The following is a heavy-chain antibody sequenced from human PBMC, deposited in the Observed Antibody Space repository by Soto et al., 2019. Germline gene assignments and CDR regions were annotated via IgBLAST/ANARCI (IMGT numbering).Heavy chain of an antibody. CDR2: ISAYNGNT. Sequence: QVQLVQSGAEVKKPGASVKVSCKASGYTFTSYGISWVRQAPGQGLEWMGWISAYNGNTNYAQKLQGRVTMTTDTXTXXAYMERRSLRYDDTAVYYCARDQFDSYGPKGGLDYWGQGTLVTVSS. V-gene: IGHV1-18*01. CDR3: ARDQFDSYGPKGGLDY. CDR1: GYTFTSYG. D-gene: IGHD5-18*01. J-gene: IGHJ4*02.